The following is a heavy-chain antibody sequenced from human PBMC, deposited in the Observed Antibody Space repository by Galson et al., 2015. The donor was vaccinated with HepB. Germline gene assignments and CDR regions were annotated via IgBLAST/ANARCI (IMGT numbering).Heavy chain of an antibody. CDR3: ARAYSDYVCGSYRRDIYYYYGMDV. Sequence: SVKVSCKASGGTFSSYAISWVRQAPGQGLEWMGGIIPIFGIANYAQKFQGRVTITADESTSTAYMELRSLRSDDTAVYYCARAYSDYVCGSYRRDIYYYYGMDVWGQGTPVTVSS. D-gene: IGHD3-16*02. V-gene: IGHV1-69*13. J-gene: IGHJ6*02. CDR1: GGTFSSYA. CDR2: IIPIFGIA.